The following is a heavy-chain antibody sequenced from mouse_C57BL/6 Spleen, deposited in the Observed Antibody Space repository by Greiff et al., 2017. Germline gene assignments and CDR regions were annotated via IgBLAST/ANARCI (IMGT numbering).Heavy chain of an antibody. D-gene: IGHD4-1*01. Sequence: QVQLQQPGAELVKPGASVKLSCKASGYTFTSSWMHWVKQRPGRGLEWIGRIDPNSGGTKYNEKFKSKATLTVDKPSSTAYMQLSSLTSEDSAVYYCASTDWVYVAVDYWGQGTSGTGSS. V-gene: IGHV1-72*01. CDR1: GYTFTSSW. CDR3: ASTDWVYVAVDY. CDR2: IDPNSGGT. J-gene: IGHJ4*01.